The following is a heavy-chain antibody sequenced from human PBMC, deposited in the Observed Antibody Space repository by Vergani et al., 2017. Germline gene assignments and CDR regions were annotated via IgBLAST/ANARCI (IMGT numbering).Heavy chain of an antibody. J-gene: IGHJ1*01. V-gene: IGHV3-48*02. CDR1: GFTFSSYS. CDR3: ARDNSYISSSFTSASQH. D-gene: IGHD6-6*01. CDR2: ISSSSSTI. Sequence: EVQLVESGGGLVQPGGSLRLSCAASGFTFSSYSMNWVRQAPGKGLEWVSYISSSSSTIYYADSVKGRFTISRDNAKNSLYLQMNSLRDEDTAVYYCARDNSYISSSFTSASQHWGQGTLVTVSS.